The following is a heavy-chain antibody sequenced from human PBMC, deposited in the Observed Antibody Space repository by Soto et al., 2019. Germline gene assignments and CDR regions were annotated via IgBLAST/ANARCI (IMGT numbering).Heavy chain of an antibody. J-gene: IGHJ3*02. CDR2: ISSSSSYT. V-gene: IGHV3-11*05. CDR3: ARDLTGAFDI. CDR1: GSTSSDYY. Sequence: GGPLKLSCAAPGSTSSDYYMSWIRQAPGKGLEWVSYISSSSSYTNYADSVKGRFTISRDNAKNSLYLQMNSLRAEDTAVYYCARDLTGAFDIWGQGTMVTVSS.